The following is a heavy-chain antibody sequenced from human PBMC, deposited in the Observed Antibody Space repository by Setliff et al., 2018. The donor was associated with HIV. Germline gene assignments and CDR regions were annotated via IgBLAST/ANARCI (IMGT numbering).Heavy chain of an antibody. CDR2: IYWDDDV. CDR3: AHFTHFRDVYFDS. V-gene: IGHV2-5*02. Sequence: SGPYAGEPPQTLTLTCTFSGFSLASSGVGVDWVRQPQGEGLEWLALIYWDDDVSYSPPLKNRLTLSKDNSKNQVVLAMSNMDPVDTATYFCAHFTHFRDVYFDSWGPGILVTV. D-gene: IGHD2-21*01. CDR1: GFSLASSGVG. J-gene: IGHJ4*01.